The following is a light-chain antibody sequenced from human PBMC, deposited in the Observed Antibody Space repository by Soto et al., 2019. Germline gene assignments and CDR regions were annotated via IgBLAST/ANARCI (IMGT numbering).Light chain of an antibody. CDR1: TGAVTSGHY. Sequence: QAVVPQEPSLTVSPGGTVTLTWCSSTGAVTSGHYPYWFQQKPGQAPRTLIYDTSNKHSWTPARFSGSLLGGKAALTRSCAQPEDEGESYCLLAYSGARVFGGGTKLTVL. CDR2: DTS. J-gene: IGLJ2*01. CDR3: LLAYSGARV. V-gene: IGLV7-46*01.